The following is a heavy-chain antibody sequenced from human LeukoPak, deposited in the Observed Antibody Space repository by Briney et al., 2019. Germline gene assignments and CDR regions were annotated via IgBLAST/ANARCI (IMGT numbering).Heavy chain of an antibody. CDR2: IRYDGSNK. D-gene: IGHD6-13*01. Sequence: PGESLRLSCAASGFTFSSYGMHWVRQAPGKGLEWVAFIRYDGSNKYYADSVKGRFTISRDNSKNTLYLQMNSLRAEDTAVYYCAKDGSIAAAGTFDYWGQGTLVTVSS. J-gene: IGHJ4*02. CDR1: GFTFSSYG. CDR3: AKDGSIAAAGTFDY. V-gene: IGHV3-30*02.